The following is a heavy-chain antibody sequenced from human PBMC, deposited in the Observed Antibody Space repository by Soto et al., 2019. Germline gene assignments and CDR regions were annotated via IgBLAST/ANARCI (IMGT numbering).Heavy chain of an antibody. D-gene: IGHD3-22*01. Sequence: SVKVSCKASGGTFSSYAISWVRQAPGQGLEWMGGIIPIFGTANYAQKFQGRVTITADESTSTAYMELSSLRSEDTAVYYCATYDGSGYYFDYWGQGTLVTVSS. V-gene: IGHV1-69*13. CDR2: IIPIFGTA. CDR1: GGTFSSYA. CDR3: ATYDGSGYYFDY. J-gene: IGHJ4*02.